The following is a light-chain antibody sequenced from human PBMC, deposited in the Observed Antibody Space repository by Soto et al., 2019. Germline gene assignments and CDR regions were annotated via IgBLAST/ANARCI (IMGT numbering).Light chain of an antibody. CDR2: AAS. V-gene: IGKV3-15*01. CDR1: QSVSSSY. CDR3: QQYANWPKT. J-gene: IGKJ1*01. Sequence: EIVLTQSPGTLSLSPGERATLSCRASQSVSSSYLAWYQQKPGQAPRLLIYAASTRATGIPARFSGSGSETEFTLTISSLQSEDLAVYDCQQYANWPKTFGQGTKVDIK.